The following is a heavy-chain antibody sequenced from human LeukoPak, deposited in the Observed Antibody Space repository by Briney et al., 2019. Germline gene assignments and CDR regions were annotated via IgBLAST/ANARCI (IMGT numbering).Heavy chain of an antibody. CDR2: VWPNGRIT. CDR3: ARETVGIMSD. D-gene: IGHD3-16*01. J-gene: IGHJ4*02. CDR1: GFTFETFG. V-gene: IGHV3-33*01. Sequence: GKSLRLSCAASGFTFETFGMHWVRQSPGKGLEWVGVVWPNGRITHYGDSVQGRFTISRDNSNSTLYLQMNSLRAEDTGLYYCARETVGIMSDWGQGTLVTVSS.